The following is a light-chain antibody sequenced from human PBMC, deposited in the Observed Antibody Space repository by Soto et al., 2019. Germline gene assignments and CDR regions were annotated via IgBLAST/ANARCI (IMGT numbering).Light chain of an antibody. CDR2: EVS. V-gene: IGLV2-14*01. J-gene: IGLJ2*01. CDR1: SSDVGGYNY. Sequence: QSALTQPASVPGSPGQSITISCTGTSSDVGGYNYVSWYQQHPDKAPKLMIYEVSNRPSGVSNRFSGSKSGNTASLTISGLQAEDEADYYCSSYTSSSTPYVVFGGGTKLTVL. CDR3: SSYTSSSTPYVV.